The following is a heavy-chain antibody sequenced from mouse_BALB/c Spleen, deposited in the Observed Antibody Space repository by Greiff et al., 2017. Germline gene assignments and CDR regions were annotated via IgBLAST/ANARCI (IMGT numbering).Heavy chain of an antibody. CDR3: ARDPYDYDGAMDY. V-gene: IGHV5-4*02. CDR1: GFTFSDYY. CDR2: ISDGGSYT. D-gene: IGHD2-4*01. J-gene: IGHJ4*01. Sequence: EVHLVESGGGLVKPGGSLKLSCAASGFTFSDYYMYWVRQTPEKRLEWVATISDGGSYTYYPDSVKGRFTISRDNAKNNLYLQMSSLKSEDTAMYYCARDPYDYDGAMDYWGQGTSVTVSS.